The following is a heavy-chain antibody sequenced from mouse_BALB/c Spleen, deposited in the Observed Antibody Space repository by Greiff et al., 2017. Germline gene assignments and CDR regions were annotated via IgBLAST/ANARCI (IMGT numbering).Heavy chain of an antibody. D-gene: IGHD1-1*01. V-gene: IGHV5-17*02. CDR3: AREGVLRYFDY. Sequence: EVKLVESGGGLVQPGGSRKLSCAASGFTFSSFGMHWVRQAPEKGLEWVAYISSGSSTIYYADTVKGRFTISRDNPKNTLFLQMTSLRSEDTAMYYCAREGVLRYFDYWGQGTTLTVSS. CDR1: GFTFSSFG. J-gene: IGHJ2*01. CDR2: ISSGSSTI.